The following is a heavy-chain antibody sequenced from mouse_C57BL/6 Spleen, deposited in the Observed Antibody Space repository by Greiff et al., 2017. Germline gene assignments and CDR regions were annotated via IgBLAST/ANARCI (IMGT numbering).Heavy chain of an antibody. D-gene: IGHD4-1*02. Sequence: EVKLVESGGGLVKPGGSLKLSCAASGFTFSSYAMSWVRQTPEKRLEWVATISDGGSYTYYPDNVKGRFTISRDNAKNNLYLQMRHLKSADTAMYYCAGSTETSWFAYWGQGTLVTVSA. CDR1: GFTFSSYA. CDR2: ISDGGSYT. V-gene: IGHV5-4*03. J-gene: IGHJ3*01. CDR3: AGSTETSWFAY.